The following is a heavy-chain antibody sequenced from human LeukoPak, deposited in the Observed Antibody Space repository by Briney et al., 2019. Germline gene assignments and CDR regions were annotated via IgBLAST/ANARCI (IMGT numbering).Heavy chain of an antibody. J-gene: IGHJ3*02. Sequence: GGSLRLSCAASGFTFSSYSMNWVRQAPGKGLEWVSSISSSSSYIYYADSVKGRFTISRDNSKNTLYLQMSSLRAEDTAVYYCVKSMRVVVKPDAFDIWGQGTMVTVSS. V-gene: IGHV3-21*01. CDR3: VKSMRVVVKPDAFDI. CDR1: GFTFSSYS. D-gene: IGHD3-22*01. CDR2: ISSSSSYI.